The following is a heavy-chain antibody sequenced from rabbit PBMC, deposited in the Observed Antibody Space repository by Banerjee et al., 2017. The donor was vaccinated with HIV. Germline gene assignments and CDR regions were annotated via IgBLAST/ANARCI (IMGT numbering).Heavy chain of an antibody. V-gene: IGHV1S45*01. J-gene: IGHJ4*01. CDR1: GFSFSSSYY. D-gene: IGHD2-1*01. CDR2: IYAGSSGST. Sequence: QEQLVESGGDLVKPGASLTLTCTASGFSFSSSYYMCWVRQAPGKGLEWIGCIYAGSSGSTYYASWAKGRFTISKTSSTTVTLQMTSLTAADTATYFCARRRVDSYDDYYDYVAPFDLWGQGTLVTVS. CDR3: ARRRVDSYDDYYDYVAPFDL.